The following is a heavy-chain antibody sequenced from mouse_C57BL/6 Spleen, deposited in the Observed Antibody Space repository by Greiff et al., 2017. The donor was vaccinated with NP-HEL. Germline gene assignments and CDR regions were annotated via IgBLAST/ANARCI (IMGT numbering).Heavy chain of an antibody. CDR1: GFTFSSYG. V-gene: IGHV5-6*02. CDR3: ARRGLNDYDGGGFAY. Sequence: EVKLMESGGDLVKPGGSLKLSCAASGFTFSSYGMSWVRQTPDKRLEWVATISSGGSYTYYPDSVKGRFTISRDNAKNTLYLQMSSLKSEDTAMYYLARRGLNDYDGGGFAYWGQGTLVTVSA. J-gene: IGHJ3*01. CDR2: ISSGGSYT. D-gene: IGHD2-4*01.